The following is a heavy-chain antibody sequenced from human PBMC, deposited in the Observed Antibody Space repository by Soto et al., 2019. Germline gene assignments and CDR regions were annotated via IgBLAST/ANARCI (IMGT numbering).Heavy chain of an antibody. V-gene: IGHV3-64D*08. Sequence: GGSLRLSCSASGFTFYSFGMHWVRQAPGKGLEFVSAIKSLGDTTYYADSVRGRFIISRDNSENTLYLQMSSLRPEDTAVYYCVKDRSLAVAGGYYFDHWGQGTQVTVSS. CDR1: GFTFYSFG. J-gene: IGHJ4*02. CDR2: IKSLGDTT. CDR3: VKDRSLAVAGGYYFDH. D-gene: IGHD6-19*01.